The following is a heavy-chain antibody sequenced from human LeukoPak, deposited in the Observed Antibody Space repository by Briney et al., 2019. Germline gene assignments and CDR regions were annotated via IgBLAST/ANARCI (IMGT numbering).Heavy chain of an antibody. V-gene: IGHV1-18*01. CDR2: ISVYNGNT. Sequence: ASGKVSCKASGYTFTHYGISWVRQAPGQGLEWMGWISVYNGNTNYAQKFQGRVTITADKSTSTAYMELSSLRSEDTAVYYCARGYGDYYSRSYSSYMDVWGKGTTVTVSS. CDR3: ARGYGDYYSRSYSSYMDV. J-gene: IGHJ6*03. D-gene: IGHD4-17*01. CDR1: GYTFTHYG.